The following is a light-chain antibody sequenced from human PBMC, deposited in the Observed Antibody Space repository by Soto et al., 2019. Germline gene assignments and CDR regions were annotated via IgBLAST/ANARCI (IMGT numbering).Light chain of an antibody. Sequence: QSALTQPASVSGSPGQSITISCTGSNSDIGTYNYVSWYQQHPRKAPKLVISEVSNRPSGISDRFSGSKSGNAASLTISGLQAEDEATYYCSSYTSTSTLYVFGPGTKVTVL. V-gene: IGLV2-14*01. CDR2: EVS. CDR3: SSYTSTSTLYV. J-gene: IGLJ1*01. CDR1: NSDIGTYNY.